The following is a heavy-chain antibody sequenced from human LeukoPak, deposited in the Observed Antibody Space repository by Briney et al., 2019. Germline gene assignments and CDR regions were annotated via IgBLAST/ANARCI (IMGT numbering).Heavy chain of an antibody. CDR2: IYPGDSDT. J-gene: IGHJ3*02. Sequence: KIGESLKISCKGSGYSFTSYWIGWVRQMPGKGLEWMGIIYPGDSDTRYSPSFQGQVTISADKSISTAYLQWSSLKASDTAMYYCASDHDSSGYYDDAFDIWGQGTMVTVSS. V-gene: IGHV5-51*01. D-gene: IGHD3-22*01. CDR1: GYSFTSYW. CDR3: ASDHDSSGYYDDAFDI.